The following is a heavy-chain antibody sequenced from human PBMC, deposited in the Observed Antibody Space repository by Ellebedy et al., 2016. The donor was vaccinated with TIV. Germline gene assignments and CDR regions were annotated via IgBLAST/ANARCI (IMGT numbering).Heavy chain of an antibody. V-gene: IGHV4-59*01. CDR1: GGSISSYY. CDR3: ARLEAMVLVY. D-gene: IGHD2-8*02. J-gene: IGHJ4*02. Sequence: SETLSLTCTVSGGSISSYYWSWIRQPPGKGLEWIGYIYYSGSTNYNPSLKSRVTISVDTSKNQFSLKLNSVTAADTAVYYCARLEAMVLVYWGQGTLVTVSS. CDR2: IYYSGST.